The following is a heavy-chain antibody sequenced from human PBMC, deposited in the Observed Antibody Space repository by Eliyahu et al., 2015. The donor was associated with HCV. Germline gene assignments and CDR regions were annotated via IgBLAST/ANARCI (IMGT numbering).Heavy chain of an antibody. CDR3: ARDVPYSSSPTPNSYYYYYMDV. J-gene: IGHJ6*03. CDR2: IIPIFGTA. Sequence: QVQLVQSGAEVKKPGSSVKVSCKASGGTFSSYAISWVRQAPGQGLEWMGGIIPIFGTANYAQKFQGRVTITADESTSTAYMELSSLRSEDTAVYYCARDVPYSSSPTPNSYYYYYMDVWGKGTTVTVSS. V-gene: IGHV1-69*01. CDR1: GGTFSSYA. D-gene: IGHD6-6*01.